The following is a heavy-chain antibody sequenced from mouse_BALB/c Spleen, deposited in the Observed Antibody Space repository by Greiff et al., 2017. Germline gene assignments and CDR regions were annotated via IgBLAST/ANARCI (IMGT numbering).Heavy chain of an antibody. J-gene: IGHJ2*01. CDR1: GYTFTSYY. V-gene: IGHV1S81*02. CDR2: INPSNGGT. CDR3: TRSDYDYFDY. Sequence: QVQLQQSGAELVKPGASVKLSCKASGYTFTSYYMYWVKQRPGQGLEWIGEINPSNGGTNFNVKFKSKATLTVDKSSSTAYMQLSSLTSEDSAVYYCTRSDYDYFDYWGQGTTLTVSS. D-gene: IGHD2-4*01.